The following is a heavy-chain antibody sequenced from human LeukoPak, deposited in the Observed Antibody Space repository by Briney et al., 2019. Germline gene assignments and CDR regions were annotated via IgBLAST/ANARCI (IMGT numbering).Heavy chain of an antibody. CDR1: GGSISSGSYY. D-gene: IGHD3-22*01. CDR2: IYTSGST. Sequence: PSQTLSLTCTVSGGSISSGSYYWSWIRQPAGKGLEWIGRIYTSGSTNYNPSLKSRVTISVDTSKNQFSLKLSSVTAADTAVYYCASYYYDRSGYYYYWGQGTLVTVSS. J-gene: IGHJ4*02. CDR3: ASYYYDRSGYYYY. V-gene: IGHV4-61*02.